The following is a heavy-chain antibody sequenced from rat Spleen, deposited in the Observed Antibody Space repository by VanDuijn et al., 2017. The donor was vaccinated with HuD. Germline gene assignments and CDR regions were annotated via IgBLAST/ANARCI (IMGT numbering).Heavy chain of an antibody. J-gene: IGHJ1*01. V-gene: IGHV3-1*01. Sequence: EVHLQESGPGLVKPSQSLSLTCSVTGYSITSNYWGWIRKFPGNKMEWMGYISYRGSTGYNPSLKSRISITRDTSKNQFFLQLNSVTTEDTATYYCTRGIRRVYWYFDFWGPGTMVTVSS. CDR2: ISYRGST. CDR3: TRGIRRVYWYFDF. D-gene: IGHD1-11*01. CDR1: GYSITSNY.